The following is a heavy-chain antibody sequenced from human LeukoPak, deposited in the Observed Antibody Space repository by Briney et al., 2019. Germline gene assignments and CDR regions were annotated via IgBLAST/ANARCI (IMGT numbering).Heavy chain of an antibody. D-gene: IGHD2-8*01. J-gene: IGHJ4*02. V-gene: IGHV3-20*04. CDR1: GFTFDDYG. CDR3: ARDVGYCTNGVCYHYFDY. Sequence: PGGSLRLSCAASGFTFDDYGVSWVRQAPGKGLEWVSGINWSGGSTGYADSVKGRFTISRDNAKNSLYLQMNSLRAEDTALYYCARDVGYCTNGVCYHYFDYWGQGTLVTVSS. CDR2: INWSGGST.